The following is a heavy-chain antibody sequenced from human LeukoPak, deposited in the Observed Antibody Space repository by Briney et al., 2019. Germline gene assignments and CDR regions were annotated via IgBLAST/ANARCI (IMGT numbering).Heavy chain of an antibody. J-gene: IGHJ4*02. CDR3: ARGRVTFYY. CDR2: INHSGST. D-gene: IGHD2-21*02. Sequence: SETLSLTCAVCGGSFSGYYWSWSRQPPGKGLEWIGEINHSGSTNYNPSLKSRVTISVDTSKNQFSLKLSSVTAADTAVYYCARGRVTFYYWGQGTLVTVSS. CDR1: GGSFSGYY. V-gene: IGHV4-34*01.